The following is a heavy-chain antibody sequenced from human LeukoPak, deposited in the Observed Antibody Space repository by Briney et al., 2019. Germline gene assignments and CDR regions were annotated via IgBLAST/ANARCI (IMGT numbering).Heavy chain of an antibody. CDR2: INPNSGGT. CDR3: ALETGSCSSTSCYNWFDP. J-gene: IGHJ5*02. V-gene: IGHV1-2*02. Sequence: ASVKVSCKASGYTFTGYYMHWVRQAPGQGLEWMGWINPNSGGTNYAQKFQGRVTMTRDTSISTAYMELSRLRSDDTAVYYCALETGSCSSTSCYNWFDPWGQGTLVTVSS. D-gene: IGHD2-2*01. CDR1: GYTFTGYY.